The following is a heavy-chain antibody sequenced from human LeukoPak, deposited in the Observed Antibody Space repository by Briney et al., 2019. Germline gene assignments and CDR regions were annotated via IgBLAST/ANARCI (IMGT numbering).Heavy chain of an antibody. J-gene: IGHJ4*02. CDR3: TSRVRAVSGPDS. Sequence: GGSLRLSCAASGFSLSGAWVNWVRQAPGKGLEWVGRIKSKIDGGTIDYAAATEGRFNISRDDSRNILYLQMSGLKSEDTAVYYCTSRVRAVSGPDSWGQGTLVTVSS. D-gene: IGHD1-26*01. CDR2: IKSKIDGGTI. CDR1: GFSLSGAW. V-gene: IGHV3-15*07.